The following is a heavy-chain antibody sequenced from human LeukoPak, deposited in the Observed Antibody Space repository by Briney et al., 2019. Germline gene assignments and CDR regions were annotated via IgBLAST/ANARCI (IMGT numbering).Heavy chain of an antibody. CDR1: GFTVSSNY. V-gene: IGHV3-48*02. CDR3: ARRPYSDTSGRLSDV. Sequence: GGSLRLSCAASGFTVSSNYMSWVRQAPGKGLEWVAAISASGSATSYADSVRGRFTISRDNAKNSLYLQMNSLRDEDTAVYFCARRPYSDTSGRLSDVWGQGTTVTVSS. D-gene: IGHD3-22*01. CDR2: ISASGSAT. J-gene: IGHJ6*02.